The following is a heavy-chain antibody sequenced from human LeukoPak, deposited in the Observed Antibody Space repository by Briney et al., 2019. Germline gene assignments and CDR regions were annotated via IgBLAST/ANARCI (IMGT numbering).Heavy chain of an antibody. Sequence: GGSLRLSCVASGFTFSNYWMHWVRQAPGKGLVWVSHINSDGSSTTYADSVKGRFTISRDNAKNTLYLQMNSLRAEDTAVYYCARDGLAAITFDYWGQGILVTVSS. D-gene: IGHD5-24*01. CDR1: GFTFSNYW. CDR2: INSDGSST. J-gene: IGHJ4*02. V-gene: IGHV3-74*01. CDR3: ARDGLAAITFDY.